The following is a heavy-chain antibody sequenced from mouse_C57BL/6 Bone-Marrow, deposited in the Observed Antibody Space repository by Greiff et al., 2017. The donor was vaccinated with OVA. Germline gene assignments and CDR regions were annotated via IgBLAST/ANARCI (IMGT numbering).Heavy chain of an antibody. CDR3: ARGDYDRDFFAY. V-gene: IGHV15-2*01. Sequence: VKLQESGSELRSPGSSVKLSCKDFDSEVFPIAYMSWVRQKPGHGFEWIGGILPSIGRTIYGEKFEDKATLDADTLSNTAYLELNSLTSEDSAIYYCARGDYDRDFFAYWGQGTLVTVSA. CDR1: DSEVFPIAY. J-gene: IGHJ3*01. CDR2: ILPSIGRT. D-gene: IGHD2-4*01.